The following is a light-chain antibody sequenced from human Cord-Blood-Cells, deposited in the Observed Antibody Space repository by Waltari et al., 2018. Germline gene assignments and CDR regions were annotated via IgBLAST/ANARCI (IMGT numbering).Light chain of an antibody. CDR2: AAS. CDR1: QSISSY. Sequence: DIQMTQSPSPLSASVGDRVTITCRASQSISSYLNWYQQKPGKAPKLLIYAASSLQSGVPSRFSGSGSGTDFTLTISSQQPEDFATYYCQQSYSTPYTFGQGTKLEIK. V-gene: IGKV1-39*01. CDR3: QQSYSTPYT. J-gene: IGKJ2*01.